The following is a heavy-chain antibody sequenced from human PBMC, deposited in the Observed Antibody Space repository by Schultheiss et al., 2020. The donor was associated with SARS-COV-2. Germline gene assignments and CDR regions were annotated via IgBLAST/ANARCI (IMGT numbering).Heavy chain of an antibody. CDR2: IYYSGST. J-gene: IGHJ6*03. CDR3: ARVYAGFSIAARPYYYYYYMDV. CDR1: GGSISSYY. D-gene: IGHD6-6*01. V-gene: IGHV4-59*01. Sequence: GSLRLSCTVSGGSISSYYWSWIRQPPGKGLEWIGYIYYSGSTNYNPSLKSRVTISVDTSKNQFSLKLSSVTAADTAVYYCARVYAGFSIAARPYYYYYYMDVWGKGTTVTVSS.